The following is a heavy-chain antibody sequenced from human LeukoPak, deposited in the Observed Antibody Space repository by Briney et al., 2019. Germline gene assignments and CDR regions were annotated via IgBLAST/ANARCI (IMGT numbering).Heavy chain of an antibody. D-gene: IGHD3-3*01. J-gene: IGHJ3*02. V-gene: IGHV4-39*07. CDR3: ARDGYDFWSGYYSGDAFDI. CDR2: IYYSGST. Sequence: SETLSLTCTVSGGSISSSSYYWGWIRQPPGKGLEWIGSIYYSGSTYYNPSLKSRVTISVDTSKNQFSLKLSSVTAADTAVYYCARDGYDFWSGYYSGDAFDIWGQGTMVTVSS. CDR1: GGSISSSSYY.